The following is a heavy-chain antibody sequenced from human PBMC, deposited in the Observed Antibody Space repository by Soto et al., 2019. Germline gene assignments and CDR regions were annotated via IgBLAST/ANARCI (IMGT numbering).Heavy chain of an antibody. D-gene: IGHD3-22*01. CDR3: AKGYYGGFTMIVVVDY. J-gene: IGHJ4*02. Sequence: GGSLRLSCAASGFTFSSYGMHWVRQAPGKGLEWVAVISYDGSNKYYADSVKGRFTISRDNSKNTLYLQMNSLRAEDTAVYYCAKGYYGGFTMIVVVDYWGQGTLVTVSS. V-gene: IGHV3-30*18. CDR1: GFTFSSYG. CDR2: ISYDGSNK.